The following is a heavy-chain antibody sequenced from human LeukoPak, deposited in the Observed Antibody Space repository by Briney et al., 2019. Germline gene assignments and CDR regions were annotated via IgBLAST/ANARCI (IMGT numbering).Heavy chain of an antibody. Sequence: PGGSLRLSCEASGFTFSSYAMSWVRQAPGKGLEWVSVISGSGDSTYYADSVEGRCTISRDNSKDALYLQMNSLRAEDTAVYYCARGPDRVGWLPDNWFDPWGQGTLVTVSS. CDR3: ARGPDRVGWLPDNWFDP. J-gene: IGHJ5*02. CDR2: ISGSGDST. CDR1: GFTFSSYA. V-gene: IGHV3-23*01. D-gene: IGHD6-19*01.